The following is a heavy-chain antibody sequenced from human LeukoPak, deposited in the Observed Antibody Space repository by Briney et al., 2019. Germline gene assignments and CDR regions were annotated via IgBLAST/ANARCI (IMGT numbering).Heavy chain of an antibody. CDR1: GFTFSSYA. Sequence: GGSLRLSCAASGFTFSSYAMSWVRQAPGKGLEWVSAISGSGGSTYYADSVKGRFTISRDNSKNTLYLQMNSLRAEDTAVYYCAKREGVVVVPAAMFDPWGQGTLVTVSS. CDR2: ISGSGGST. CDR3: AKREGVVVVPAAMFDP. D-gene: IGHD2-2*01. J-gene: IGHJ5*02. V-gene: IGHV3-23*01.